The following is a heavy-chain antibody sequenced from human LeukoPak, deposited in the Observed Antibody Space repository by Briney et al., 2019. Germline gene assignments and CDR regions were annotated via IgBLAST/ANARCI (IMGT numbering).Heavy chain of an antibody. D-gene: IGHD6-19*01. CDR1: GGSISSSSYY. CDR3: ARHFPGYSSAWYGFCDY. Sequence: SETLSLTCTVSGGSISSSSYYWGWIRQPPGKGLEWIGSIYYSGSTYYNPSLKSRVTTSVDTSKNQFSLKLSSVTAADAAVYYCARHFPGYSSAWYGFCDYWGQGTLVTVSS. CDR2: IYYSGST. J-gene: IGHJ4*02. V-gene: IGHV4-39*01.